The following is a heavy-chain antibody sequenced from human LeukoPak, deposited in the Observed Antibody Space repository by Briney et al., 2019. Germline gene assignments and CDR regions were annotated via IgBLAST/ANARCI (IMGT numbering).Heavy chain of an antibody. CDR1: GFTFSGYY. D-gene: IGHD6-25*01. J-gene: IGHJ6*02. V-gene: IGHV3-11*01. CDR3: ARDRLGDPYYYYGMDV. CDR2: ISSSGSTI. Sequence: GGSLRLSCAASGFTFSGYYMSWVRQAPGKGLEWVSYISSSGSTIYYADSVKGRFTISRDNAKNSLYLQMNSLRAEDTAVYYCARDRLGDPYYYYGMDVWGQGTTVTVSS.